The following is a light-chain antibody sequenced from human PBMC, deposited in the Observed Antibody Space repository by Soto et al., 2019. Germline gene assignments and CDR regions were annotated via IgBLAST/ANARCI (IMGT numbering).Light chain of an antibody. V-gene: IGKV4-1*01. J-gene: IGKJ1*01. CDR2: WAS. CDR1: ESVFYSPNNNNY. CDR3: QQYYSTPWT. Sequence: DIVMTQSPESLAVSLGARATINCKSSESVFYSPNNNNYLAWYQQKPGQPLKLLIYWASTRESGVPDRFSGSGSEKDFTLTINSLQAEDVAVYYCQQYYSTPWTCGQGTKVEIK.